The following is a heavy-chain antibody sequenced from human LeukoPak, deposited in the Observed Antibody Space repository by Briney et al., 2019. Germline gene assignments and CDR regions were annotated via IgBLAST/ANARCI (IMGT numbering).Heavy chain of an antibody. J-gene: IGHJ5*02. Sequence: GGSLRLSCAASGFTFSSYSMNWVRQAPGKGLEWVSSISSSSSYIYYADSVKGRFTISRDNAKNSLYLQMNSLRAEDTAVYYCARDLDIGWFDPWGQGTLVTVSS. V-gene: IGHV3-21*01. CDR1: GFTFSSYS. CDR2: ISSSSSYI. CDR3: ARDLDIGWFDP. D-gene: IGHD5-12*01.